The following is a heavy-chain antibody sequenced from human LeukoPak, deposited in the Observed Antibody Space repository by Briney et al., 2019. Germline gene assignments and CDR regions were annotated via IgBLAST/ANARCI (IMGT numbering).Heavy chain of an antibody. CDR1: GIPFSDYY. CDR3: AAGTAADF. CDR2: ISSSSSYT. V-gene: IGHV3-11*03. Sequence: GGSLRLSCVVSGIPFSDYYMNWIRQAPGKGLEWISYISSSSSYTDYADSVKGRFTISRDNAESALYLQMNSLRLEDTAVYYCAAGTAADFWGQGTLVTVSS. D-gene: IGHD6-13*01. J-gene: IGHJ4*02.